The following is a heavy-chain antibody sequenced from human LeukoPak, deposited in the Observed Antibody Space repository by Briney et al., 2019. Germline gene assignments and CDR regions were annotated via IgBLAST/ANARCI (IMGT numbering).Heavy chain of an antibody. J-gene: IGHJ5*02. D-gene: IGHD6-25*01. Sequence: PSETLSLTCTVSNYSISSGYYWAWIRQPPGKGLEWIGNIYHSGNTYYNPSLKSRVTMSVDTSKNQFSLKLSSLTAADTAVYYCAAAARDTWFNPWGQGTLVTVSS. V-gene: IGHV4-38-2*02. CDR3: AAAARDTWFNP. CDR1: NYSISSGYY. CDR2: IYHSGNT.